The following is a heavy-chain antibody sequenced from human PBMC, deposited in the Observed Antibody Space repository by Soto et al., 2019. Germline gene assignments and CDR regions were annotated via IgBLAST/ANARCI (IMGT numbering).Heavy chain of an antibody. CDR2: ISSSSSYI. V-gene: IGHV3-21*01. D-gene: IGHD3-22*01. CDR3: ARDLGSKYYYDSSGYPETDY. J-gene: IGHJ4*02. CDR1: GFTFSSYS. Sequence: GGSLRLSCAASGFTFSSYSMNWVRQAPGKGLEWVSSISSSSSYIYYADSVKGRFTISRDNAKNSLYLQMNSLRAEDTAVYYCARDLGSKYYYDSSGYPETDYWGQGTLVTVSS.